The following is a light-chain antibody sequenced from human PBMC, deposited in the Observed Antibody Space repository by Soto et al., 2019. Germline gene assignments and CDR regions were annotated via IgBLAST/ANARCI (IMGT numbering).Light chain of an antibody. Sequence: EKVMTQSPATLSMSPGERATLSCRASQRVSNFLAWYQQKPGQAPRLLSYGASTRATGVPARFSGSGSGTEFTLTLSILQSADFAVYYCQQYSNWPSWTFGQGTKVEVK. CDR1: QRVSNF. J-gene: IGKJ1*01. CDR3: QQYSNWPSWT. V-gene: IGKV3-15*01. CDR2: GAS.